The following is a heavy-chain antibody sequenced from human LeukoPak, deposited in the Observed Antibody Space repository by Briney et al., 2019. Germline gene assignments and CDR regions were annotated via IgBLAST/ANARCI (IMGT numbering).Heavy chain of an antibody. CDR3: GSYSSSWPSY. CDR2: IYHSGST. V-gene: IGHV4-38-2*01. D-gene: IGHD6-13*01. Sequence: PSETLSLTCAVSGYSLSSGYYWGWIRQPPGKGLEWIGSIYHSGSTYYNPSLKSRVTISVDTSKNHFSLKLSSVTAADTAVYYCGSYSSSWPSYWGQGTLVTVSS. CDR1: GYSLSSGYY. J-gene: IGHJ4*02.